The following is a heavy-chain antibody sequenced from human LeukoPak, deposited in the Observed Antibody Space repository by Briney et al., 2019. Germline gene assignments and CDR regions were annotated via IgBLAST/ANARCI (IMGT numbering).Heavy chain of an antibody. CDR1: GFTFSSYE. J-gene: IGHJ6*02. D-gene: IGHD6-13*01. V-gene: IGHV3-48*03. CDR3: ARSSSSWSSLYYYGMDV. Sequence: GGSLRLSCAASGFTFSSYEMNWLRQAPGQGLEGVSYISSSGSTIYHADSVKGRFTISRDNAKNSLYLQMNSLRAEDTAVYYCARSSSSWSSLYYYGMDVWGQGTTVTVSS. CDR2: ISSSGSTI.